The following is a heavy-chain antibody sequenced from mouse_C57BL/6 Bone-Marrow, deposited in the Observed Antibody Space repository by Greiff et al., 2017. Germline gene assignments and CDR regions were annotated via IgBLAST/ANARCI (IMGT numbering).Heavy chain of an antibody. Sequence: QVQLQQSGPELVKPGASVKISCKASGYAFSSSWMNWVKQRPGKGLEWIGRIYPGDGDTNYNGKFKGKATLTADKSSSTAYMQLSSLTSEDSAVSFCEYSSWFAYWGQGTLVTVSA. CDR2: IYPGDGDT. D-gene: IGHD2-12*01. J-gene: IGHJ3*01. V-gene: IGHV1-82*01. CDR3: EYSSWFAY. CDR1: GYAFSSSW.